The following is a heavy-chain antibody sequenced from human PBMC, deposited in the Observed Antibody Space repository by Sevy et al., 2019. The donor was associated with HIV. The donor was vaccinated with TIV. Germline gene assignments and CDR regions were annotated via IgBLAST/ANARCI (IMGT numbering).Heavy chain of an antibody. J-gene: IGHJ5*02. CDR1: GFTFSSYG. Sequence: GGSLRLSCAASGFTFSSYGMHWVRQAPGKGLEWVAVIWYDGSNKYYADSVKGRFTISRDNSKNTLYLQMKSLRAEDTAVYYCARDRVNYYGSGSYYNVNWFDPWGQGSLVTVSS. D-gene: IGHD3-10*01. V-gene: IGHV3-33*01. CDR3: ARDRVNYYGSGSYYNVNWFDP. CDR2: IWYDGSNK.